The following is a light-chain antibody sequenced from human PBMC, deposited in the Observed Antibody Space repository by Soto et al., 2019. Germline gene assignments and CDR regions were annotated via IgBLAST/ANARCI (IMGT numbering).Light chain of an antibody. J-gene: IGLJ2*01. CDR1: SSNIGTPYD. CDR2: ADN. CDR3: QSYDSNLRGVV. Sequence: QSVLTQPPSLSGAPGQRATLSCTGSSSNIGTPYDVHWYQQLPGKAPTLLIYADNSRPSGVSDRFSGSKSGTSASLAITGLRAEDEADYYCQSYDSNLRGVVFGGGTKLTVL. V-gene: IGLV1-40*01.